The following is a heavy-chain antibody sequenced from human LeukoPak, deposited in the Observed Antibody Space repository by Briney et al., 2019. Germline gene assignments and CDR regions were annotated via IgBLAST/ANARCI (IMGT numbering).Heavy chain of an antibody. V-gene: IGHV3-30-3*01. J-gene: IGHJ6*02. Sequence: PGGSLRLSCAASGFTFSSYAMHWVRQAPGKGLEWVAVISYDGSNKHYADSVKGRFTISRDNSKNTLYLQMNSLRAEDTAVYYCARDRGHYDILSGYYGMDVWGQGTTVTVSS. CDR1: GFTFSSYA. D-gene: IGHD3-9*01. CDR2: ISYDGSNK. CDR3: ARDRGHYDILSGYYGMDV.